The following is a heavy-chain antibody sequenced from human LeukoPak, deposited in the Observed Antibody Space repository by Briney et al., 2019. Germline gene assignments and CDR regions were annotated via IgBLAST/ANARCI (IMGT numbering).Heavy chain of an antibody. J-gene: IGHJ4*02. CDR1: GFTFSSYS. D-gene: IGHD2-2*02. CDR2: IKQVGGEK. Sequence: GGSLRLSCAASGFTFSSYSMSWVRQAPGKGLEWVADIKQVGGEKNYVDPVKGRFTISKDNAKNTLYLQMSSLRAEDTSVCYCERVTGVPAAIRGVFDYWGQRTLVTVSS. V-gene: IGHV3-7*01. CDR3: ERVTGVPAAIRGVFDY.